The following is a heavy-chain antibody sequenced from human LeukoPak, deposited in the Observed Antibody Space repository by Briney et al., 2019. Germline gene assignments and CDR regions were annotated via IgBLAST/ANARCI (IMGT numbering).Heavy chain of an antibody. CDR1: GFTFSSYA. J-gene: IGHJ6*02. CDR2: ISGSGGST. Sequence: GSLRLSCAASGFTFSSYAMSWVRQAPGKGLEWVSAISGSGGSTYYADSVKGRFTISRDNSKNTLYLQMNSLSAEDTAVYYCAKGPYYYYGMDVWGQGTTVTVSS. CDR3: AKGPYYYYGMDV. V-gene: IGHV3-23*01.